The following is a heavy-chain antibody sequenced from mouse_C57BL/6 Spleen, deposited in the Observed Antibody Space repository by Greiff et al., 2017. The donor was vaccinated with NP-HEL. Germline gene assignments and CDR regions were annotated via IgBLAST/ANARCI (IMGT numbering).Heavy chain of an antibody. CDR3: ARGETGNFDY. Sequence: EVKLVESGGGLVKPGGSLKLSCAASGFTFSDYGMHWVRQAPEKGLEWVAYISSGSSTIYYADTVKGRFTISRDNAKNTLFLQMTSLRSEDTAMYYCARGETGNFDYWVQGTTLTVSS. V-gene: IGHV5-17*01. J-gene: IGHJ2*01. CDR1: GFTFSDYG. D-gene: IGHD4-1*01. CDR2: ISSGSSTI.